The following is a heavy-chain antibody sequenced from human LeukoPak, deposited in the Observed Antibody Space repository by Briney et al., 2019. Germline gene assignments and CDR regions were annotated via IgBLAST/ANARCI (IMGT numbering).Heavy chain of an antibody. CDR2: ISAYDGNT. Sequence: ASVKVSCKASGYTFTNYGINWVRQAPGQGLEWMGWISAYDGNTNYAQKLQGRVTMTTDTSTSTAYMELRSLRSDDTAVYYCARDLDQYSGRFGGFGHDFWGQGTLVTVSS. V-gene: IGHV1-18*01. CDR3: ARDLDQYSGRFGGFGHDF. CDR1: GYTFTNYG. D-gene: IGHD1-26*01. J-gene: IGHJ4*02.